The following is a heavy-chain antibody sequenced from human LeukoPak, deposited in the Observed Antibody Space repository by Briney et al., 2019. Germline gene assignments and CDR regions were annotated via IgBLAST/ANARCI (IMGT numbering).Heavy chain of an antibody. J-gene: IGHJ4*02. CDR3: ARDSKVGGATTVFDY. Sequence: GASVKVSCKASGYTFTSYDINWVRQATGQGLEWMGWINPNSGNTGYAQKFQGRVTMTRTTSISTAYMELSSLKSEDTAVYYCARDSKVGGATTVFDYWGQGTLVTVSS. V-gene: IGHV1-8*01. D-gene: IGHD1-26*01. CDR2: INPNSGNT. CDR1: GYTFTSYD.